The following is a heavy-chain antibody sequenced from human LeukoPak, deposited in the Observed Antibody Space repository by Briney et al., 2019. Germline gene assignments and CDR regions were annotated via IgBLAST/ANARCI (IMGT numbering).Heavy chain of an antibody. J-gene: IGHJ4*02. CDR2: ISGSGGST. Sequence: GGSLRLSCAASGFTFSNYAMSWVRQAPGKGLEWVSGISGSGGSTYYADSVKGRFTISRDNSKNTLYLQMNSLRAEDTAMYYCAKDEVGRYCSSTSCYSRFDYWGQGTLVTVSS. D-gene: IGHD2-2*02. CDR1: GFTFSNYA. CDR3: AKDEVGRYCSSTSCYSRFDY. V-gene: IGHV3-23*01.